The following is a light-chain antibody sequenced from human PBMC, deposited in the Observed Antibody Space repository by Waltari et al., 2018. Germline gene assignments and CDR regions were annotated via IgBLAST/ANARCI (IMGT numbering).Light chain of an antibody. CDR1: QGIRND. J-gene: IGKJ4*01. V-gene: IGKV1-17*01. Sequence: DIQMTQSPSSLSASVGDRVTITCRASQGIRNDLGWYQQKPGKAPKRLIYGAFSLQGGVPSRFSGSGSGTEFTLTISGLEAEDSAFYYCQQRYNWPPLTFGGGTKVQTK. CDR2: GAF. CDR3: QQRYNWPPLT.